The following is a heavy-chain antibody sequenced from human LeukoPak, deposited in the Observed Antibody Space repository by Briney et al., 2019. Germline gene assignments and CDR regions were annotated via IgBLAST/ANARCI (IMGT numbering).Heavy chain of an antibody. D-gene: IGHD4-23*01. CDR1: GGSFSGYY. CDR3: AREETTSGGNLYYFDY. V-gene: IGHV4-34*01. CDR2: INHSGST. J-gene: IGHJ4*02. Sequence: SETLSLTCAVYGGSFSGYYWSWIRQPPGKGLEWIGEINHSGSTNYNPSLKSRVTISVDTSKNQFSLKLSSVTAADTAVYYCAREETTSGGNLYYFDYWGQGTTVTVSS.